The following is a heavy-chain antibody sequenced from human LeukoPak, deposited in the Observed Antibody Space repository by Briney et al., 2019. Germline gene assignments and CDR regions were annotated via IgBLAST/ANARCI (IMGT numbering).Heavy chain of an antibody. Sequence: GRSLRLSCAAPGYTFSDYGMHWVRQAPGKGLEWVAGITYDGMNKFYADSVQGRSTISRDNSKNTLYLQMNSLRVEDTAVYYCAKDAYSGYDYPNYWGQGTLVTVSS. CDR3: AKDAYSGYDYPNY. J-gene: IGHJ4*02. CDR2: ITYDGMNK. CDR1: GYTFSDYG. V-gene: IGHV3-30*18. D-gene: IGHD5-12*01.